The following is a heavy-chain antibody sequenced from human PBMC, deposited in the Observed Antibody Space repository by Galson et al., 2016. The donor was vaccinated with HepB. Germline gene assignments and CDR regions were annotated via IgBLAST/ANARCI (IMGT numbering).Heavy chain of an antibody. J-gene: IGHJ4*02. D-gene: IGHD3-10*01. Sequence: LSLTCSVSGGSISSGGYYWSWIRQHPGKGLEWIGYIFYSGSSYYNPSLKSRVTISVDTSKNQFSLKLSSVTAADTAVYYCTSGLVRGVISFWGQGFLVSGSS. CDR2: IFYSGSS. CDR3: TSGLVRGVISF. V-gene: IGHV4-31*03. CDR1: GGSISSGGYY.